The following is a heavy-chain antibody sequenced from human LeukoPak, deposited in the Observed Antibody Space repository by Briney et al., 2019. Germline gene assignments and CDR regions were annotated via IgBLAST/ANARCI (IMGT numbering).Heavy chain of an antibody. CDR2: VPFRGGT. Sequence: SETPSLTPSLPVASLTDSGYYWSWIRQPPRKGLELLGFVPFRGGTYYSPSLMGRVTISQDTSKNQFSLSLTSVTAADTAVYFCARGGPYGDPYTFWGQGRVIAVS. D-gene: IGHD4-17*01. CDR1: VASLTDSGYY. CDR3: ARGGPYGDPYTF. J-gene: IGHJ4*02. V-gene: IGHV4-30-4*01.